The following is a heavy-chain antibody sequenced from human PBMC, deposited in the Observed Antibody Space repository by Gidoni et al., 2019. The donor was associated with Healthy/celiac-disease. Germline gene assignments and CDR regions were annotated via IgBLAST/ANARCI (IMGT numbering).Heavy chain of an antibody. CDR2: LIPIFGTA. CDR1: A. D-gene: IGHD6-13*01. CDR3: ARERTGGSSWYSGTYFDY. Sequence: AISRVRQAPGQGLEWMGGLIPIFGTANYAQKFQGRVTMTADESTSTAYKELGSLRSEDTAVYYFARERTGGSSWYSGTYFDYWGQGTLVTVSS. J-gene: IGHJ4*02. V-gene: IGHV1-69*01.